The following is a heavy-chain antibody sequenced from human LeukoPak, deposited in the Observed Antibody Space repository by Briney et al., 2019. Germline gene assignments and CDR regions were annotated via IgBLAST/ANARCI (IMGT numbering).Heavy chain of an antibody. D-gene: IGHD3-22*01. J-gene: IGHJ3*02. Sequence: PSETLSLTCTVSGYSISSGYYWGWIRQPPGKGLEWIGSIYHSGSTYYNPSLKSRVTISVDTSKNQFSLKQSSVTAADTAVYYCARDRGSYYDSSEAFDIWGQGTMVTVSS. CDR3: ARDRGSYYDSSEAFDI. CDR1: GYSISSGYY. CDR2: IYHSGST. V-gene: IGHV4-38-2*02.